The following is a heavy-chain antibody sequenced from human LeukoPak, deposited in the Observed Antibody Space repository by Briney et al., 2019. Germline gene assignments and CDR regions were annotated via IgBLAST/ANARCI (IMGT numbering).Heavy chain of an antibody. V-gene: IGHV1-18*04. J-gene: IGHJ4*02. Sequence: ASVKVSCKASGYAFTSYGISWVRQAPGQGLEWMGWICAYNGNTNYAQKLQGRVTMTTDTSTSTAYMELRSLRSDDTAVYYCARSIVATIWPFEDYWGQGTLVTVSS. CDR2: ICAYNGNT. CDR1: GYAFTSYG. CDR3: ARSIVATIWPFEDY. D-gene: IGHD5-12*01.